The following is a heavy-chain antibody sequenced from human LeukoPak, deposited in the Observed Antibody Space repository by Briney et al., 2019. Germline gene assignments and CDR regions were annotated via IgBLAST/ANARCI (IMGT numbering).Heavy chain of an antibody. J-gene: IGHJ4*02. CDR1: GFTFSDYY. CDR2: ISDSGSTI. V-gene: IGHV3-11*04. Sequence: PGGSLRLSCAASGFTFSDYYMSWIRQAPGKGLEWISYISDSGSTIYYADSVKGRFTISRDNAKNSQYLQMNSLRAEDTAVYYCARDRFDYYDSSGYFDYWGQGTLVTVSS. D-gene: IGHD3-22*01. CDR3: ARDRFDYYDSSGYFDY.